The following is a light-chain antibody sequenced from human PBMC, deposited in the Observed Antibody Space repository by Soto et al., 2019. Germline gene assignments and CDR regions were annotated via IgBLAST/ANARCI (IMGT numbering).Light chain of an antibody. V-gene: IGKV3-11*01. CDR3: QERSNWPPWT. CDR2: DAS. CDR1: QSVSSY. J-gene: IGKJ1*01. Sequence: EIVLTQSPATLSLSPGERATLSCRASQSVSSYLAWYQHKPGQAPRLLIYDASNRATGIPARSRGSGSGTDLTLTISSLEPEDFEVYYCQERSNWPPWTFGQGTKV.